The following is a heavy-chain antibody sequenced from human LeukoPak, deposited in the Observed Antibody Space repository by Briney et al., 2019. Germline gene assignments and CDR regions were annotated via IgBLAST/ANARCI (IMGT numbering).Heavy chain of an antibody. J-gene: IGHJ6*03. CDR1: GGSFSGYY. D-gene: IGHD5-12*01. CDR2: INHSGSA. CDR3: ARADIVATIGGYYYYMDV. V-gene: IGHV4-34*01. Sequence: SETLSLTCAVYGGSFSGYYWSWIRQSPGKGLEWIGEINHSGSANYNPSLKSRVTISVDTSKNQLSLKLSSVTAADTAVYYCARADIVATIGGYYYYMDVWGKGTTVTLSS.